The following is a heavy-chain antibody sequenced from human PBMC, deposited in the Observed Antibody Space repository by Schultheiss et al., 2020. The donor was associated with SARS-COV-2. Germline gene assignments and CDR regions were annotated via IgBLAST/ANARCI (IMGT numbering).Heavy chain of an antibody. D-gene: IGHD2-15*01. Sequence: ASVKVSCKASGYTFTGYYMHWVRQAPGQGLEWMGWINPNSGGTNYAQKFQGRVTMTRDTSISTAYMELSRLRSDDTAVYYCARGVVVVAATHYYYYGMDVWGQGTTVTVSS. CDR2: INPNSGGT. CDR1: GYTFTGYY. J-gene: IGHJ6*02. V-gene: IGHV1-2*02. CDR3: ARGVVVVAATHYYYYGMDV.